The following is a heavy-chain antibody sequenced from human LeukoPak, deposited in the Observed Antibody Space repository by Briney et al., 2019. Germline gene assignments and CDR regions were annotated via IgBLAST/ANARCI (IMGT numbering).Heavy chain of an antibody. CDR2: ISPNSLM. J-gene: IGHJ4*02. V-gene: IGHV3-69-1*01. Sequence: PGPSLVISSVATRFAGRGCAMGWVRQAQRKGLEWVSSISPNSLMYYADSVKGRFTVSRDNTKNTLYLQMNGLRAEDTAVYYCARGCGNNCYLNDFWGQGTQVTVSS. CDR3: ARGCGNNCYLNDF. D-gene: IGHD2-21*01. CDR1: RFAGRGCA.